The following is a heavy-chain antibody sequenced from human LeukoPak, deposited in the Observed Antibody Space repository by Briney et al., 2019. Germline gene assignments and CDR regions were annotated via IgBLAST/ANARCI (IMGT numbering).Heavy chain of an antibody. V-gene: IGHV4-59*01. J-gene: IGHJ3*02. Sequence: PSETLSLTCTVSGGSISSYYWNWIRQPPGKGLEWIGYIYYSGSTNYNPSLKSRVTISVDTSKNQFSLRLSSVTAADTAVYYCARRGDTAMVPDAFDIWGQGTMVTVSS. CDR1: GGSISSYY. CDR2: IYYSGST. D-gene: IGHD5-18*01. CDR3: ARRGDTAMVPDAFDI.